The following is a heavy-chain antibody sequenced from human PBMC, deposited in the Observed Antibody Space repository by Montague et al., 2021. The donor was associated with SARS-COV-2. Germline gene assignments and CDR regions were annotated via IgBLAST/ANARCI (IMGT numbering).Heavy chain of an antibody. CDR1: GGSVSGSPYY. Sequence: SETLSLTCTVSGGSVSGSPYYWGWIRQPPGRGLEWVGSISYSGRTYFSPSLKSRLTISVDSSENQFSLRLSSVTAADTAVYYCASSYYYGSGTYVYNYYMDVGGKGTTVTVSS. D-gene: IGHD3-10*01. CDR3: ASSYYYGSGTYVYNYYMDV. J-gene: IGHJ6*03. CDR2: ISYSGRT. V-gene: IGHV4-39*01.